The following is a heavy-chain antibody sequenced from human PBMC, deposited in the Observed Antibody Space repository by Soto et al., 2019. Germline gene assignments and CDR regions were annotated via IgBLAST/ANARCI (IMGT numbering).Heavy chain of an antibody. CDR1: GLTFRDSA. Sequence: SVKVSCKASGLTFRDSAVQWVRQRRGHHLEWIGWIVVSSGNTNYAQDFQGRVTIGRDMTTDTVYMELSSLRSEDSAVFFCAADFLTDGNGGYVFDGFATWGQGTMVTVS. CDR3: AADFLTDGNGGYVFDGFAT. D-gene: IGHD2-8*01. CDR2: IVVSSGNT. J-gene: IGHJ3*01. V-gene: IGHV1-58*01.